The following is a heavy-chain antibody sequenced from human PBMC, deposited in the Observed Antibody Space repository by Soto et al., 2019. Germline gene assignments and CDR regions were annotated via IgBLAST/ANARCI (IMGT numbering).Heavy chain of an antibody. Sequence: ASVKVSCKASGYTFTSYAMHWVRQAPGQRLEWMGWTNAGNGNTKYSQKFQGRVTITRDTSASTAYMELSSLRSEDTAVYYCARDLGGWTDYWGQGTLVTVS. D-gene: IGHD2-15*01. CDR3: ARDLGGWTDY. V-gene: IGHV1-3*01. CDR2: TNAGNGNT. J-gene: IGHJ4*02. CDR1: GYTFTSYA.